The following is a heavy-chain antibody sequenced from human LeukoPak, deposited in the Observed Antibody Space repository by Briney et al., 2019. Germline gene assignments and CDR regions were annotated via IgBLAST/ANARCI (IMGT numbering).Heavy chain of an antibody. CDR1: GASSGNSYY. V-gene: IGHV4-39*01. J-gene: IGHJ6*02. CDR3: ARGDPDYYYYYGMDV. CDR2: IYYRGNT. Sequence: SETLSLTCTVSGASSGNSYYWGWIRQPPGKGLEWIGSIYYRGNTFYNPSLKSRVTISVDTSRNQFSLKLTSVTAADTAVYYCARGDPDYYYYYGMDVWGQGTTVTVSS. D-gene: IGHD3-10*01.